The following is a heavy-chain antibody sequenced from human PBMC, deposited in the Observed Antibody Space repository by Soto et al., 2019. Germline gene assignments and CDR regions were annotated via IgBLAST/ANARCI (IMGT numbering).Heavy chain of an antibody. J-gene: IGHJ6*02. CDR1: GYTFTSYG. Sequence: XSVKVSCKASGYTFTSYGINWVRQAPGQGLEWMGWISAYNGNTHYAQKLQGRVTMTTDTSTSTAYMELRSLRSDDTAVYYCARDRDIVVVPAAIGYGMDVWGQGTTVTVSS. CDR3: ARDRDIVVVPAAIGYGMDV. D-gene: IGHD2-2*02. V-gene: IGHV1-18*04. CDR2: ISAYNGNT.